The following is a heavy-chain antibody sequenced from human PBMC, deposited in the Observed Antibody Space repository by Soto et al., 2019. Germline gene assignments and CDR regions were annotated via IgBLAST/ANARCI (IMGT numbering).Heavy chain of an antibody. CDR3: ARDLRRYSSSWSPLDY. V-gene: IGHV3-30-3*01. J-gene: IGHJ4*02. Sequence: GGSLRLSCAASGFTFSSYAMHWVRQAPGKGLEWVAVISYDGSNKYYADSVKGRFTISRDNSKNTLYLQMNSLRAEDTAVYYCARDLRRYSSSWSPLDYWGQGTLVTVSS. CDR1: GFTFSSYA. D-gene: IGHD6-13*01. CDR2: ISYDGSNK.